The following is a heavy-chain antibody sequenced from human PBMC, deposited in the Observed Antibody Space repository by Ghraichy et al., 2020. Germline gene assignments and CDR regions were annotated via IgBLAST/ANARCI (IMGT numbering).Heavy chain of an antibody. CDR3: ASEGGDGSGSYDY. CDR1: GFTFSSYW. CDR2: IKQDGSEK. V-gene: IGHV3-7*01. Sequence: GGSLRLSCAASGFTFSSYWMSWVRQAPGKGLEWVANIKQDGSEKYYVDSVKGRFTISRDNAKNSLYLQMNSLRAEDTAVYYCASEGGDGSGSYDYWGQGTLVTVSS. D-gene: IGHD3-10*01. J-gene: IGHJ4*02.